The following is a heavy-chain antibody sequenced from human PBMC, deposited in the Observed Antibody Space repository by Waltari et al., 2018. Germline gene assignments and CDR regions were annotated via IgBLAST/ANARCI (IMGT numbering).Heavy chain of an antibody. D-gene: IGHD3-3*01. Sequence: QLQLQESGPGLVKPSETLSLTCTVSGGPISSGSYSWGWIRQPPGKGLEWIGSIYYSGSTYYNPSLKSRVTISVDTSKNQFSLKLSSVTAADTAVYYCARHWTYYDFWSGYYTHSPFDYWGQGTLVTVSS. CDR1: GGPISSGSYS. J-gene: IGHJ4*02. CDR2: IYYSGST. CDR3: ARHWTYYDFWSGYYTHSPFDY. V-gene: IGHV4-39*01.